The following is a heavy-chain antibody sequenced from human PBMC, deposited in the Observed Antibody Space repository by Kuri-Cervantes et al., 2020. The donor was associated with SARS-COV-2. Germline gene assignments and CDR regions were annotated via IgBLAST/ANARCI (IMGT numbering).Heavy chain of an antibody. CDR1: GGSISSSSYY. Sequence: SETLSLTCTVSGGSISSSSYYWGWIRQPPGKGLEWIGYIYYGGGTNYNPSLKSRVTIAVDTSKNQFSLKLSSVTAADTAVYYCAMMGTRYDDFCSGYQKPPIFDYWGQGTLVTVSS. V-gene: IGHV4-61*05. CDR3: AMMGTRYDDFCSGYQKPPIFDY. CDR2: IYYGGGT. D-gene: IGHD3-3*01. J-gene: IGHJ4*02.